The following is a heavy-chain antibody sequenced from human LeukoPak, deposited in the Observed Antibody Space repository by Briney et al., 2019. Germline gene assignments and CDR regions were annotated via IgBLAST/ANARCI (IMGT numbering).Heavy chain of an antibody. CDR3: AREKSL. CDR2: ISIDGSDK. J-gene: IGHJ4*02. V-gene: IGHV3-30*14. Sequence: GGSLRLSCEASGFSLTYYALHWVRQAPAKGLEWVAMISIDGSDKYYADSVKGRFTISRDNSKNTVYLQMNSLRAEDTAVYYCAREKSLWGQGTLVTVSS. CDR1: GFSLTYYA.